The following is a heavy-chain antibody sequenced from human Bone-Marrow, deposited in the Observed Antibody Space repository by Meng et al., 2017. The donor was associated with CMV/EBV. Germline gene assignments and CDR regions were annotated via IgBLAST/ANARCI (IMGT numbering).Heavy chain of an antibody. CDR2: ISSSSGTI. Sequence: GESLKISCAASGFTFTDYYMSWIRQAQGKGLEWISYISSSSGTIYYADSVKGRFTVSRDNAKTSLYLQMNSLRAGDTAVYYCTRVKILVGLSDFRGQGTLVTVSS. CDR3: TRVKILVGLSDF. CDR1: GFTFTDYY. J-gene: IGHJ4*02. D-gene: IGHD1-26*01. V-gene: IGHV3-11*01.